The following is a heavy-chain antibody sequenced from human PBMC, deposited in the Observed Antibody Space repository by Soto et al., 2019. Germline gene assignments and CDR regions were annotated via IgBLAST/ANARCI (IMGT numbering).Heavy chain of an antibody. CDR1: GFPFSSYA. CDR3: AKGGYYSLFDI. V-gene: IGHV3-23*04. D-gene: IGHD3-16*01. J-gene: IGHJ3*02. Sequence: VQLVESGGGVVQPGRSLSLSCVASGFPFSSYAMSWVRQTPGKGLEWVSGISGSGGRTYYADSVKGRFTISRDNSNNTLSLQMHILRVEDTAVYFCAKGGYYSLFDIWGQGTVVTVSA. CDR2: ISGSGGRT.